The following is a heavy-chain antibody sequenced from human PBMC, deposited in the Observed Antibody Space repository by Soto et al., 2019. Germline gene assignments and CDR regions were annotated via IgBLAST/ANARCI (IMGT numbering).Heavy chain of an antibody. Sequence: GGSLRLSCTASGFTFGDYAMSWFRQAPGKGLEWVGFIRSKAYGGTTEYAASVKGRFTISRDDSKSIAYLQMNSLKTEDKAVYYCTGDDHYYGSDSYWGQGNLVTVXS. V-gene: IGHV3-49*03. CDR3: TGDDHYYGSDSY. D-gene: IGHD3-10*01. J-gene: IGHJ4*02. CDR1: GFTFGDYA. CDR2: IRSKAYGGTT.